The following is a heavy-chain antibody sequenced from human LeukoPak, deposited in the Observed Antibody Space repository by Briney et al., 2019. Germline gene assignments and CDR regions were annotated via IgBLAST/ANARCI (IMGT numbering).Heavy chain of an antibody. Sequence: ASVKVSCKASGGTFSSYAISWVRQAPGQGLEWMGRIIPIFGTANYAQKFQGGVTITTDESTSTAYMELSSLRSEDTAVYYCARGEYYYDSSGYEFDYWGQGTLVTVSS. J-gene: IGHJ4*02. D-gene: IGHD3-22*01. CDR3: ARGEYYYDSSGYEFDY. CDR2: IIPIFGTA. V-gene: IGHV1-69*05. CDR1: GGTFSSYA.